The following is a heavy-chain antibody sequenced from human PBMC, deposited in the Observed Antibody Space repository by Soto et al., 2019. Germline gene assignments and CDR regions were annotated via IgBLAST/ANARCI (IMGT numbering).Heavy chain of an antibody. CDR2: FDPEDGET. V-gene: IGHV1-24*01. J-gene: IGHJ4*02. CDR1: GYTLTELS. Sequence: EASVKVSCKVSGYTLTELSMHWVRQAPGKGLEWMGGFDPEDGETIYAQKFQGRVTMTEDTSTDTAYMELSSLRSEDTAVYYCATDRGDYVSFDYWGQGTLVTVSS. CDR3: ATDRGDYVSFDY. D-gene: IGHD4-17*01.